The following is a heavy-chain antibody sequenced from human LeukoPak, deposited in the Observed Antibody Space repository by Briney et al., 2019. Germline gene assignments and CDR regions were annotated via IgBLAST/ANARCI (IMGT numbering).Heavy chain of an antibody. J-gene: IGHJ4*02. D-gene: IGHD4-17*01. CDR3: GPLDYGD. V-gene: IGHV3-74*01. Sequence: GGSLRLSCAASGFTFTNHWMHWARQTPGEGLVWVSGVNADGSSTFYADSVKGRFTISRDNVKNTLDLQMNSLRVEDTAVYYCGPLDYGDWGQGTLVTVSS. CDR1: GFTFTNHW. CDR2: VNADGSST.